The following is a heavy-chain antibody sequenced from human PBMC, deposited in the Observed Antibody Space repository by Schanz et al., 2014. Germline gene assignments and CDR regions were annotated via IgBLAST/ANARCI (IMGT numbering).Heavy chain of an antibody. CDR2: IKQDGSEK. D-gene: IGHD3-3*01. CDR1: GFIFSNSW. V-gene: IGHV3-7*01. Sequence: EVQLVESGGGLVQPGESLRLSCAASGFIFSNSWMSWVRQAPGKGLEWVANIKQDGSEKYYVDSVKGRFTISRDNAKNSLYLQMNSLTAEDTAVYYCARGVRIDYWGQGTLXTVSS. J-gene: IGHJ4*02. CDR3: ARGVRIDY.